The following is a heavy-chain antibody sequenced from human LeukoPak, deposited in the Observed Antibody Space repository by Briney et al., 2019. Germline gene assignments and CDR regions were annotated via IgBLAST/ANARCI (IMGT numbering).Heavy chain of an antibody. V-gene: IGHV3-7*01. J-gene: IGHJ4*02. Sequence: GGSLRLSCAASGFTFSSYWMPWVRQAPGKGLEWVANIKKDGSEKYYVDSVKGRFTISRDNAKNSVYLQMNSLRAEDTAVYYCARDTRWGGEDFGFWGQGTLVTVSS. CDR3: ARDTRWGGEDFGF. CDR2: IKKDGSEK. CDR1: GFTFSSYW. D-gene: IGHD2-2*01.